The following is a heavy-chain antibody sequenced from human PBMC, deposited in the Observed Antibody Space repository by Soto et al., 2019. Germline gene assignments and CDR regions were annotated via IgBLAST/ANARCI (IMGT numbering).Heavy chain of an antibody. D-gene: IGHD3-22*01. Sequence: SETLSLTCAAYGGSFSDYYWSWIRQPPGKGLEWIGEINHSGSTNYNPSLKSRVTISVDTSKNQFSLKLSSVTVADTAVYYCARVDDDRGAAFFDYWGQGTLVTVSS. CDR3: ARVDDDRGAAFFDY. J-gene: IGHJ4*02. V-gene: IGHV4-34*01. CDR2: INHSGST. CDR1: GGSFSDYY.